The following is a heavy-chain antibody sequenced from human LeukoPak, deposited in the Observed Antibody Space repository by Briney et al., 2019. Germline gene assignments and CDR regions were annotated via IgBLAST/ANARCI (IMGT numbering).Heavy chain of an antibody. Sequence: TGGSLRLSCAASGFTVSSNYMSWVRQAPGKGLEWVSAISGSGGSTYYADSVKGRFTISRDNSKNTLYLQMNSLRAEDTAVYYCAKDRGITIGCVGYWGQGTLVTVSS. CDR2: ISGSGGST. V-gene: IGHV3-23*01. J-gene: IGHJ4*02. CDR1: GFTVSSNY. D-gene: IGHD3-9*01. CDR3: AKDRGITIGCVGY.